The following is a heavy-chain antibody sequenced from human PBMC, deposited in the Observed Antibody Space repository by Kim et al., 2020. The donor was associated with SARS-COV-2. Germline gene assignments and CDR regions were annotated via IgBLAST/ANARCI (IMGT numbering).Heavy chain of an antibody. J-gene: IGHJ5*02. Sequence: GGSLRLSCAASGFTFSSYAMSWVRQAPGKGLEWVSAISGSGGSTYYADSVKGRFTISRDNSKNTLYLQMNSLRAEDTAVYYCAKVGSAAAGIFLGFDPWGQGTLVTVSS. CDR1: GFTFSSYA. V-gene: IGHV3-23*01. CDR3: AKVGSAAAGIFLGFDP. D-gene: IGHD6-13*01. CDR2: ISGSGGST.